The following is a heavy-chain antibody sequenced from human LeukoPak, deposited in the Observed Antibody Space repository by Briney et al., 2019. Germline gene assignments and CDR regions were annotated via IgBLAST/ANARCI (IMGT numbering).Heavy chain of an antibody. J-gene: IGHJ6*02. CDR3: ARDRAAATSGPYYYYGMDV. Sequence: TLSLTCTVSGGSISSGGYYWSWIRQHPGKGLEWIWYIYYSGSTYYNPSLKSRVTISVDTSKNQFSLKLSSVTAADTAVYYCARDRAAATSGPYYYYGMDVWGQGTTVTVSS. CDR2: IYYSGST. V-gene: IGHV4-31*03. CDR1: GGSISSGGYY. D-gene: IGHD6-13*01.